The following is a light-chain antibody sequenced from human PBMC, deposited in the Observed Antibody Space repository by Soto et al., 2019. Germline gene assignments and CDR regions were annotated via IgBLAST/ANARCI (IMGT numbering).Light chain of an antibody. CDR2: GNS. Sequence: QSVLTQPPSVSGAPGQRVTISCTGSSSNIGAGYDVHWYQQLPGTAPKLLSYGNSNRPSGVPDRFSGSKSGTSASLAITGLQAEDEADDYCPSYDSSLSVVVFGGGTKRTVL. V-gene: IGLV1-40*01. J-gene: IGLJ2*01. CDR1: SSNIGAGYD. CDR3: PSYDSSLSVVV.